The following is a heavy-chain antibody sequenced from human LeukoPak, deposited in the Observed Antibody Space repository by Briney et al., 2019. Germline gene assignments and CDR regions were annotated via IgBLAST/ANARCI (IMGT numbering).Heavy chain of an antibody. J-gene: IGHJ4*02. CDR3: ARGGSARDSSGYYYGELYYFDY. V-gene: IGHV1-58*01. CDR2: IVVGSGNT. Sequence: SVKVSCKASGFTFTSSAVQWVRQARGQRLEWIGWIVVGSGNTNYAQKFQGWVTMTRDTSISTAYMELSRLRSDDTAVYYCARGGSARDSSGYYYGELYYFDYWGQGTLVTVSS. CDR1: GFTFTSSA. D-gene: IGHD3-22*01.